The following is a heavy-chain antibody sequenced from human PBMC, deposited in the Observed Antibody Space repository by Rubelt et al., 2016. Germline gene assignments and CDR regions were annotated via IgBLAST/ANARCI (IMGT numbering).Heavy chain of an antibody. CDR2: IYYSGCT. D-gene: IGHD1-14*01. CDR3: ARSGITGTTGAFDI. CDR1: GGSISSSSYY. V-gene: IGHV4-39*01. J-gene: IGHJ3*02. Sequence: QLQLQESGPGLVKPSETLSLTCTVSGGSISSSSYYWGWIRQPPGKGLAWIGSIYYSGCTYYNPSLTVRVTISVDTSKNQFSLKLGAVTAADTAVYDCARSGITGTTGAFDIWGQGTMVTVSS.